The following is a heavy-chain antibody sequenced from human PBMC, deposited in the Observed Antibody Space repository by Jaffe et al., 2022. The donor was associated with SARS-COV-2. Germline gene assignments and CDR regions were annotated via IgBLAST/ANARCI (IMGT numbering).Heavy chain of an antibody. CDR3: TRVWGSGDFLPDY. CDR1: GFTFGDYG. CDR2: IRSKAYGGTT. D-gene: IGHD3-10*01. J-gene: IGHJ4*02. Sequence: EVQLVESGGGLAQPGRSLRLSCTASGFTFGDYGMSWFRQAPGKGLEWVSLIRSKAYGGTTEDAASVKGRFTTSRDDSKNIAYLQMNSLKTEDTAVYHCTRVWGSGDFLPDYWGQGTLVTVSS. V-gene: IGHV3-49*03.